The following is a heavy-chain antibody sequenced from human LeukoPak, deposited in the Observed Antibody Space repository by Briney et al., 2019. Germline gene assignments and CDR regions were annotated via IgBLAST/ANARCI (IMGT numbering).Heavy chain of an antibody. CDR3: ARDVRFLEWLSTFDY. J-gene: IGHJ4*02. CDR2: ISYDGSNK. Sequence: GGSLRLSCAASGFTFSSYAMHWVRQAPGKGLEWVAVISYDGSNKYYADSVKGRFTISRDNSKNTLYLQMNSLRAEDTAVYYCARDVRFLEWLSTFDYWGQGTLVTVSS. D-gene: IGHD3-3*01. CDR1: GFTFSSYA. V-gene: IGHV3-30-3*01.